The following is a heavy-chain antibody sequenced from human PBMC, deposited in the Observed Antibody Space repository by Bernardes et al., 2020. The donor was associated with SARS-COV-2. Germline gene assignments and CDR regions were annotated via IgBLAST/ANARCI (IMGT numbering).Heavy chain of an antibody. Sequence: WCGSSGFTFRSCWVHWVRRRPGMGLVWVSRINTDGSTTDYADSVKGRFTISRDNAKSTLDLQMNSLRAEDTAVYYCVKSAYISGRGYYFDSWGRGSLVTVSS. V-gene: IGHV3-74*01. J-gene: IGHJ4*02. CDR3: VKSAYISGRGYYFDS. D-gene: IGHD3-10*01. CDR1: GFTFRSCW. CDR2: INTDGSTT.